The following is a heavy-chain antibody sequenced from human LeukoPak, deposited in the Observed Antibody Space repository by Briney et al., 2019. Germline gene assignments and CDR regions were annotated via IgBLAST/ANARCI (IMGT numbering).Heavy chain of an antibody. CDR1: GFTFSHYA. CDR2: ISYDGSNK. D-gene: IGHD6-13*01. J-gene: IGHJ4*02. CDR3: ARSPAPTRSSWLYLDY. V-gene: IGHV3-30-3*01. Sequence: GGSLRLPCAASGFTFSHYAMHWVRQAPGKGLEWVAVISYDGSNKYYADSVKGRFTISRDDSKNALDLQMNSLRPEDSAMYYCARSPAPTRSSWLYLDYWGQGTQVTVSS.